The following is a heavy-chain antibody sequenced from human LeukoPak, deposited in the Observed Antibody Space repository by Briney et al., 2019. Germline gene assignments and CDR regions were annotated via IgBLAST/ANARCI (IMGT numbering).Heavy chain of an antibody. CDR1: GFTFSSYA. CDR3: AKAPYSSSWTFFDY. Sequence: PGGSLRLSCAASGFTFSSYAMSWVRQAPGKGLEWVSAISGSGGSTYYADSVKGRFTISRDNSKNTLYLQMNSLRAEDTAVYYCAKAPYSSSWTFFDYWGQGTLVTVSP. D-gene: IGHD6-13*01. V-gene: IGHV3-23*01. CDR2: ISGSGGST. J-gene: IGHJ4*02.